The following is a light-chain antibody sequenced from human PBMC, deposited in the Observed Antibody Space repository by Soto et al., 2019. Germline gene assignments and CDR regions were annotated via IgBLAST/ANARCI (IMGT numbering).Light chain of an antibody. CDR1: SSDVGGYNY. CDR2: DVS. J-gene: IGLJ1*01. CDR3: SSYSGTNYHYV. V-gene: IGLV2-14*01. Sequence: QSVLTQPASVSGSPGQSITISCTGTSSDVGGYNYVSWYQQHPGKAHKLMIYDVSNRPSGVSNRFSGSKSGNTASLTISGLQAEDEADYYCSSYSGTNYHYVFGTGTKVTV.